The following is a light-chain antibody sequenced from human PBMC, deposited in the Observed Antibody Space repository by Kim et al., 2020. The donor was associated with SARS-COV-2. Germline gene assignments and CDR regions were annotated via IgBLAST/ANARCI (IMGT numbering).Light chain of an antibody. CDR2: YDR. CDR3: QVWDSGSDRLWV. CDR1: DIAGKS. Sequence: PGKRATITCEGTDIAGKSVHWYKQKPGQAPGLVIYYDRDRPSGIPERFSGSNSGNTATLTISIVEAGDEADYYCQVWDSGSDRLWVFGGGTQLTVL. V-gene: IGLV3-21*04. J-gene: IGLJ3*02.